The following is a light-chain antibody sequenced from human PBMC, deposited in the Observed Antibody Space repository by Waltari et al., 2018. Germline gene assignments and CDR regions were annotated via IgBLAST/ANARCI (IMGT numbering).Light chain of an antibody. CDR2: QYT. J-gene: IGLJ2*01. CDR3: QAWDSNTVI. Sequence: SYELTQAPSVSVSPGQAASITCPGDNLETKCVYWYTQKAGQSPVLVIHQYTKRPSGTPERFPGSNSGNTATLPSSGTQAVDEADYYCQAWDSNTVILGGGTKLTVL. CDR1: NLETKC. V-gene: IGLV3-1*01.